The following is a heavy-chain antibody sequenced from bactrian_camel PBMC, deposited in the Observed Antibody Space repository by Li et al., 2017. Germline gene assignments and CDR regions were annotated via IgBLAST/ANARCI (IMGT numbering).Heavy chain of an antibody. V-gene: IGHV3S53*01. Sequence: HVQLVESGGGSVQAGGSLRLPCTAPGFTSNGCGMDWHRQAAEKQREWVSSITPAGIKVYADAVQGRFAISADRDNDTVYLQMNSLKPEDTANYTCAAGGVHSNWPDCGGPAGENYWGQGTQVTVS. CDR1: GFTSNGCG. D-gene: IGHD6*01. CDR3: AAGGVHSNWPDCGGPAGENY. J-gene: IGHJ4*01. CDR2: ITPAGIK.